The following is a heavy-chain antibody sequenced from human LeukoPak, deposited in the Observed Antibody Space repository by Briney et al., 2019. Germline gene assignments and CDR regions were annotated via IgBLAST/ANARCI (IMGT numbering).Heavy chain of an antibody. CDR2: IYSGGGT. Sequence: GGSLRLSCAASGFIDNNNYMNLVPQAPGKGLEGVSIIYSGGGTYYADSVKGRFTISRDNSKNTLYPQMNSLRADDTAVYYCARGCYYERSGYCPFDYWGPGTLVTVSS. CDR1: GFIDNNNY. V-gene: IGHV3-53*01. J-gene: IGHJ4*02. D-gene: IGHD3-22*01. CDR3: ARGCYYERSGYCPFDY.